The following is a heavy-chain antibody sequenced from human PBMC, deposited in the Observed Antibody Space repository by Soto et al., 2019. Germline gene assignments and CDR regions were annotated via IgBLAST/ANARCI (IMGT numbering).Heavy chain of an antibody. J-gene: IGHJ6*02. CDR1: VYIFSNYW. V-gene: IGHV5-51*01. CDR3: ARQVLQAPHYGMDV. D-gene: IGHD2-15*01. Sequence: PRESLKISCRTSVYIFSNYWIGWVRQMPGKGLEWMGIVYPGDSDTRYSPSFQGQVTISADKSISTAYLQWSSLKASDTAMYYCARQVLQAPHYGMDVWGQGTTVTVS. CDR2: VYPGDSDT.